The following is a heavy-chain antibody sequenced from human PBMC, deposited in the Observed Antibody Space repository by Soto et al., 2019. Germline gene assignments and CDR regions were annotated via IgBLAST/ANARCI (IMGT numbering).Heavy chain of an antibody. J-gene: IGHJ6*02. CDR1: GFTFSSYG. CDR2: ISYDGSNK. Sequence: GGSLRLSCAASGFTFSSYGMHWVRQAPGKGLEGVAVISYDGSNKDYADSVKGRFTISRDNSKNTLYLQMNSLRAEDTAVYYCAKDLILDGDYYYYYGMDVWGQGTTVTVSS. CDR3: AKDLILDGDYYYYYGMDV. V-gene: IGHV3-30*18. D-gene: IGHD3-3*01.